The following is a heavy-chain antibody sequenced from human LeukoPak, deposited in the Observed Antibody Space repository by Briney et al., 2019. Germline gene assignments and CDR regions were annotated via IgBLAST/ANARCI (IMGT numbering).Heavy chain of an antibody. CDR3: ARVRGGYYLYYFDY. CDR2: IYYSGST. D-gene: IGHD3-3*01. V-gene: IGHV4-59*01. J-gene: IGHJ4*02. Sequence: SETLSLTCTVSGGSISSYYWGWIRQPPGEGLEWIGYIYYSGSTNYNPSLKSRVTISVDTSKYQFSLKLSSVTAADTAVYYCARVRGGYYLYYFDYWGQGTLVTVSS. CDR1: GGSISSYY.